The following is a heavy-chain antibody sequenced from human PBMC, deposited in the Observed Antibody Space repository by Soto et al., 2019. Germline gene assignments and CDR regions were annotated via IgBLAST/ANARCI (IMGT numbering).Heavy chain of an antibody. CDR2: ISSSGSTI. J-gene: IGHJ5*02. V-gene: IGHV3-48*03. CDR3: ASLGWTVVTLPEYWFDP. Sequence: SGGSLRLSCAASGFTFSSYEMNWVRQAPGKGLEWVSYISSSGSTIYYADSVKGRFTISRDNAKNSLYLQMNSLRAEDTAVYYCASLGWTVVTLPEYWFDPWGQGTLVTVSS. D-gene: IGHD3-22*01. CDR1: GFTFSSYE.